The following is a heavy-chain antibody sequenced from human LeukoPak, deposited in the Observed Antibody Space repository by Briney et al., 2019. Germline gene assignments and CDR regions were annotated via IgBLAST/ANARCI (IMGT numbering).Heavy chain of an antibody. CDR2: IYTSGST. CDR1: GNSISSYY. J-gene: IGHJ6*02. Sequence: SETLSLTCTVSGNSISSYYWSWIRQPAGKGLEWIGRIYTSGSTNYNPSLKSRVTMSVDTSKNQFSLKLSSVTAADTAVYYCARGRSAAGHYGMDVWGQGTTVTVSS. D-gene: IGHD6-13*01. CDR3: ARGRSAAGHYGMDV. V-gene: IGHV4-4*07.